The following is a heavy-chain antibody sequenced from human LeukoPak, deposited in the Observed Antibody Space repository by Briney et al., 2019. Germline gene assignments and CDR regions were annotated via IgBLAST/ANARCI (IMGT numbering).Heavy chain of an antibody. CDR3: AKDREYSYGFSGFDY. J-gene: IGHJ4*02. Sequence: GGSLRLSCAASGFTFSSYGMHRVRQAPGKGLEWVAFIRYDGSNKYYADSVKGRFTISRDNSKNTLYLQMNSLRAEDTAVYYCAKDREYSYGFSGFDYWGQGTLVTVSS. CDR1: GFTFSSYG. CDR2: IRYDGSNK. D-gene: IGHD5-18*01. V-gene: IGHV3-30*02.